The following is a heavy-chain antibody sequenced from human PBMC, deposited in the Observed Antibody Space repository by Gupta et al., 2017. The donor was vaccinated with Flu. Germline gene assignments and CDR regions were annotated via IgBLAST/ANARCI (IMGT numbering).Heavy chain of an antibody. J-gene: IGHJ6*02. Sequence: QVQLVQSGAEVKKPGSSVKVSCKASGGAFSSQAISWVRQAPGQGLEWMGGIIPKFGTPVYAQNFQGRVTITAEESTSTAYMELSSLRSEDTAVYYCARDYSGEGRTYYYYYHGMDVWGQGTTVTVSS. D-gene: IGHD1-26*01. CDR3: ARDYSGEGRTYYYYYHGMDV. CDR2: IIPKFGTP. V-gene: IGHV1-69*01. CDR1: GGAFSSQA.